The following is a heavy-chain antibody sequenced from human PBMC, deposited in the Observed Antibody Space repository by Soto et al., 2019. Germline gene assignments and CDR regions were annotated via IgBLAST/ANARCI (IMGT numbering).Heavy chain of an antibody. CDR2: ISAYNGNT. CDR1: GYSFACCG. J-gene: IGHJ4*02. Sequence: GASVKVSCKASGYSFACCGISWVRQAPGQGLEWMGWISAYNGNTNYAQKLQGRVTMTTDTSTSTAYMELRSLRSDDTAVYYCAKDGRAELDYWGQATLVTVSS. D-gene: IGHD1-26*01. CDR3: AKDGRAELDY. V-gene: IGHV1-18*01.